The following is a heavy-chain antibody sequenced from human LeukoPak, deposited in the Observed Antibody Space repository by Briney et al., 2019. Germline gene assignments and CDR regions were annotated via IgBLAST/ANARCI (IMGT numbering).Heavy chain of an antibody. CDR1: GDSISSYY. D-gene: IGHD6-13*01. CDR2: VDTSGRT. J-gene: IGHJ5*02. CDR3: ARGGSLAYNWIDP. Sequence: SETLSLTCSVSGDSISSYYWNWIRQPAGKGLEWIGRVDTSGRTNYNPSLKSRLTMSLDTSKNQFSLRVGSVTAADTAVYYCARGGSLAYNWIDPWGQGILVTVSS. V-gene: IGHV4-4*07.